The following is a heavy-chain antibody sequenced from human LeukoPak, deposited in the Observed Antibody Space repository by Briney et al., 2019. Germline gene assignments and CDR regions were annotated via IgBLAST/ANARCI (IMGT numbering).Heavy chain of an antibody. V-gene: IGHV4-39*07. CDR3: ARGLEPGIAAAGTGDSEDY. Sequence: PSETLSLTCTVSGGSISSSSYSWGWIRQPPGKGLEWIGEINHSGSTNYNPSLKSRVTISVDTSKNQFSLKLSSVTAADTAVYYCARGLEPGIAAAGTGDSEDYWGQGTLVTVSS. D-gene: IGHD6-13*01. CDR2: INHSGST. J-gene: IGHJ4*02. CDR1: GGSISSSSYS.